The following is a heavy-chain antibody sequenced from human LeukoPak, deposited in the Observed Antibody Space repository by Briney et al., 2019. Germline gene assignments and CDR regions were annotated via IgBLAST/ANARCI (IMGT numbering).Heavy chain of an antibody. Sequence: GGTLRLSCAASGFTFSTYWMRGVRQPPAKGGVWVSRSNSHGSSTNYAPSVKSRFTISRDNAKNPLSLQMSRLRAEDTAVYYCARGPIQDSGRYYVGDYWGQGTLVTVSS. CDR2: SNSHGSST. J-gene: IGHJ4*02. V-gene: IGHV3-74*01. CDR1: GFTFSTYW. D-gene: IGHD1-26*01. CDR3: ARGPIQDSGRYYVGDY.